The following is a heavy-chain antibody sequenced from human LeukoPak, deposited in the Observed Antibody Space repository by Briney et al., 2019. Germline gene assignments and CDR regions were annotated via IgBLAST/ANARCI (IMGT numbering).Heavy chain of an antibody. J-gene: IGHJ4*02. D-gene: IGHD2-15*01. CDR2: ISYDGSNK. V-gene: IGHV3-30*18. Sequence: GGSLRLSCAASGFTFSSYGMHWVRQAPGKGLEWVAVISYDGSNKYYADSVKGRFTISRDNSKNMLYLQMNSLRAEDTAVYYCAKEGPRYCSGGSCYYLDYWGQGTLVTVSS. CDR1: GFTFSSYG. CDR3: AKEGPRYCSGGSCYYLDY.